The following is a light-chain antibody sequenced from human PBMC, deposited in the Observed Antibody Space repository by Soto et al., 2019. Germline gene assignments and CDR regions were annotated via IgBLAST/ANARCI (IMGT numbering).Light chain of an antibody. CDR2: AAS. CDR3: QQLYSYPCT. Sequence: DIQLTQSPSFLSASVGDRVTITCRASQGISSYLAWYQQEPGKAPQLLIYAASTLQSGVPSRFSGSGSGTEFTLTISSLQPEDFATFYCQQLYSYPCTFGQGXX. CDR1: QGISSY. V-gene: IGKV1-9*01. J-gene: IGKJ2*02.